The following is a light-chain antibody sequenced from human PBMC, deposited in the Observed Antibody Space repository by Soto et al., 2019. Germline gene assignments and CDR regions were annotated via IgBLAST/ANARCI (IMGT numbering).Light chain of an antibody. CDR2: RNN. Sequence: QPVLTQAPSASGTPGQRVTISCSGSSSNIGSNYVYWYQQLPGTAPKLLIFRNNQRPSGVPARFSGSKSGTSASLAISGLRSEDEADYYCAAWDDSLSGWLFGGGTKLTVL. V-gene: IGLV1-47*01. J-gene: IGLJ3*02. CDR1: SSNIGSNY. CDR3: AAWDDSLSGWL.